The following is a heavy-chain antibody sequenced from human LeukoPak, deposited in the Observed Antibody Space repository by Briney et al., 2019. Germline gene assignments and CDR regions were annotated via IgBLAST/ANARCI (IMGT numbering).Heavy chain of an antibody. D-gene: IGHD2-15*01. CDR3: AKNGDRGAYCSGGTCYPYYYYYMDV. Sequence: PGGSLRLSCAASGFTFSIFEMNWVRQAPGKGLEWVSYISSSGSTIYYADSVKGRFTISRDNSRNTLYLQMNSLRAEDTAIYYCAKNGDRGAYCSGGTCYPYYYYYMDVWGKGTTVTISS. CDR1: GFTFSIFE. CDR2: ISSSGSTI. V-gene: IGHV3-48*03. J-gene: IGHJ6*03.